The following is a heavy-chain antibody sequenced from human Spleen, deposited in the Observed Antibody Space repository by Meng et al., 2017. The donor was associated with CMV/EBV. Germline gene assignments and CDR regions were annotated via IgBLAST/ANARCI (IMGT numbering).Heavy chain of an antibody. V-gene: IGHV3-23*01. J-gene: IGHJ4*02. D-gene: IGHD3-22*01. CDR3: ARGTRRTMIVVVDY. Sequence: ASGFTFSSYAMSWVRQAPGEGLEWVSAISGGGGNTYYADSVKGRFTISRDNSKNTLYLQMNSLRAEDTAVYYCARGTRRTMIVVVDYWGQGTLVTVSS. CDR2: ISGGGGNT. CDR1: GFTFSSYA.